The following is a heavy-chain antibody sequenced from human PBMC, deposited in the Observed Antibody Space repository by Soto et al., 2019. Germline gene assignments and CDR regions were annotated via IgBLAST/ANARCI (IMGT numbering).Heavy chain of an antibody. Sequence: GGSLRLSCAASGFTFSSHAMSWVRQAPGKGLEWVSAISGSGGSTHYADSVKGRFTISRDNSKNTLYVQMNSLRAEDTAVYFCAKDIDSSYFDYWGQGSLVTVS. J-gene: IGHJ4*02. V-gene: IGHV3-23*01. CDR3: AKDIDSSYFDY. D-gene: IGHD6-19*01. CDR1: GFTFSSHA. CDR2: ISGSGGST.